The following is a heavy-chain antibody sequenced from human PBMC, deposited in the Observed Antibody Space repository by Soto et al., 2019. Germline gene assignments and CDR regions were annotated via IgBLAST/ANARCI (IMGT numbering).Heavy chain of an antibody. Sequence: GGSLRLSCAASGFTYSTYTMHWVRQAPGKGLEWVAVISYDGNNKFYADSVKGRFTISRDSTKQTLYLQMNSLRPDDTAMYYCARDVMITFPYYYYYGMDVWGQGTTVTSP. CDR3: ARDVMITFPYYYYYGMDV. D-gene: IGHD3-16*01. CDR2: ISYDGNNK. J-gene: IGHJ6*02. V-gene: IGHV3-30-3*01. CDR1: GFTYSTYT.